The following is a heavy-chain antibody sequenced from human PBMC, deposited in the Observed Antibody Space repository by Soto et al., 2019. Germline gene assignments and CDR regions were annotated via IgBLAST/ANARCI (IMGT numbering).Heavy chain of an antibody. CDR1: GYIFKNYG. J-gene: IGHJ4*02. D-gene: IGHD4-17*01. CDR2: IYPKEDRA. Sequence: QVQLVQSEAEVQKPGASVKVSSKTSGYIFKNYGISWVRQAPGQGLEWLGWIYPKEDRANIAQNFQGRVTLTTDTPTSTAYIELRSLRFDDSAVYFCARDIDYDIDYWGQGTLVTVSS. CDR3: ARDIDYDIDY. V-gene: IGHV1-18*01.